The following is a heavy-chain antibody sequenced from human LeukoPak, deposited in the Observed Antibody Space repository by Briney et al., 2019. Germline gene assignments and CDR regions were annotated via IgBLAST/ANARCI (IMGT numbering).Heavy chain of an antibody. CDR3: AKGRGGYNPRFDAFDI. V-gene: IGHV3-9*03. D-gene: IGHD5-24*01. CDR2: ISWNSGSI. J-gene: IGHJ3*02. Sequence: PGRSLRLSCAASGFTFDDYAMHWVRQAPGKGLEWVSGISWNSGSIGYADSVKGRFTISRDNAKNSLYLQMNSLRAVDMALYYCAKGRGGYNPRFDAFDIWGQGTMVTVSS. CDR1: GFTFDDYA.